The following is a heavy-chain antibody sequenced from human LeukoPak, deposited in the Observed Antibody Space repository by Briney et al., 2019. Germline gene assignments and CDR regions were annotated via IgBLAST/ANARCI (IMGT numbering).Heavy chain of an antibody. CDR3: ATFIAPGISSSGYPAQPATIDY. CDR2: ISSSSSNI. Sequence: PGGSLRLSCAASGFTFSSYSMIWVRQAPGKGLEWVSSISSSSSNIYYADSVKGRFTISRDNAKNSLYLQMSSLRAEDTAVYYCATFIAPGISSSGYPAQPATIDYWGQGTLVTVSS. V-gene: IGHV3-21*01. J-gene: IGHJ4*02. CDR1: GFTFSSYS. D-gene: IGHD3-22*01.